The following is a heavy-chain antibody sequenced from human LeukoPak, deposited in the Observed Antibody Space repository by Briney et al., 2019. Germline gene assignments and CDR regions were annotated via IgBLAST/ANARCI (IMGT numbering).Heavy chain of an antibody. CDR3: ASGSSPPSYFDY. CDR2: IIPIFGTA. J-gene: IGHJ4*02. D-gene: IGHD2-15*01. Sequence: ASVKVSCKASGCTFSSYAISWVRQAPGQGLVWMGRIIPIFGTANYAQKFQGRVTITTDESTSTAYMELSSLRSEDTAVYYCASGSSPPSYFDYWGQGTLVTVSS. V-gene: IGHV1-69*05. CDR1: GCTFSSYA.